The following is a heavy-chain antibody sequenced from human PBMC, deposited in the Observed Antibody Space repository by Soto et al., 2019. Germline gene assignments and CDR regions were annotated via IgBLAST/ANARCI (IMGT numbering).Heavy chain of an antibody. CDR1: GGSFSGYY. Sequence: SETLSLTCAVYGGSFSGYYWSWIRQPLGKGLEWIGEINHSGSTNYNPSLKSRVTISVDTSKNQFSLKLSSVTAADTAVYYCARAALGEAIQLNYYYMDVWGKGTTVT. J-gene: IGHJ6*03. D-gene: IGHD5-18*01. V-gene: IGHV4-34*01. CDR3: ARAALGEAIQLNYYYMDV. CDR2: INHSGST.